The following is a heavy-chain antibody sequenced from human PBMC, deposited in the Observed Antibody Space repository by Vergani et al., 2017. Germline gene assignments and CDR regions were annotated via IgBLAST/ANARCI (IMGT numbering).Heavy chain of an antibody. CDR3: AKERGIATVGATGSFDY. V-gene: IGHV3-23*01. CDR1: GFSFPGYA. CDR2: VSGSSATP. Sequence: EVQLLESGGGLVQPGGSLRLSCEASGFSFPGYAMSWVRQAPGKGLEWVSSVSGSSATPYYADSVKGRFIISRDNSKNTLYLQMNSLRAEDTAVYYCAKERGIATVGATGSFDYWGQGTLVTVSS. D-gene: IGHD1-26*01. J-gene: IGHJ4*02.